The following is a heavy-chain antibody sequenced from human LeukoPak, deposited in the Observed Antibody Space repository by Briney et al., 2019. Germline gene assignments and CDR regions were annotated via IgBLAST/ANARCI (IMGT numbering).Heavy chain of an antibody. D-gene: IGHD3-9*01. CDR3: ARVFIFRDILTLYYYYYYMDV. CDR1: GGSFSGYY. V-gene: IGHV4-34*01. Sequence: SETLSLTCAVYGGSFSGYYWSWIRQPPGKGLEWIGEINRSGSTNYNPSLKSRVTISVDTSKNQFSLKLSSVTAADTAVYYCARVFIFRDILTLYYYYYYMDVWGKGTTVTVSS. J-gene: IGHJ6*03. CDR2: INRSGST.